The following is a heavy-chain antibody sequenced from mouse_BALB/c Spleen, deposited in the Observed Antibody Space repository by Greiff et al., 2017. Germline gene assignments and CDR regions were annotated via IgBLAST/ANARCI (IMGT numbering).Heavy chain of an antibody. V-gene: IGHV14-3*02. Sequence: EVQLQQSGAELVKPGASVKLSCTASGFNIKDTYMHWVKQRPEQGLEWIGRIDPANGNTKYDPKFQGKATITADTSSNTAYLQLSSLTSEDTAVYYCARGYGRGRGYAMDYWGQGTSVTVSS. J-gene: IGHJ4*01. CDR3: ARGYGRGRGYAMDY. D-gene: IGHD1-1*01. CDR2: IDPANGNT. CDR1: GFNIKDTY.